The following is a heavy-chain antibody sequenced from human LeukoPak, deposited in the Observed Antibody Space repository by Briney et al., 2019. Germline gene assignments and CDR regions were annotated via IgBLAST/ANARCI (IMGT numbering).Heavy chain of an antibody. Sequence: PGGSLRLSCAASGFTFSGHWMSWVRQAPGKGPEWVANIKEDGSERYQVDSVKGRFAISRDNAKDSLYLQMNSLRAEDTAIYYCARSAYWTFDYLGQGALVTVSS. D-gene: IGHD2-8*02. CDR2: IKEDGSER. CDR1: GFTFSGHW. V-gene: IGHV3-7*01. J-gene: IGHJ4*02. CDR3: ARSAYWTFDY.